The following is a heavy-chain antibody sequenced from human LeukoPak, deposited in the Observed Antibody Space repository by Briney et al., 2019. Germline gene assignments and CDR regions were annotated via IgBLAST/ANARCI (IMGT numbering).Heavy chain of an antibody. Sequence: GGSLRLSCAASGFTVSSNYMSWVRQAPGKGLEWVSVIYSGGSTYYADSVKGRFTISRDNSKNTLYLQMNSLRAEDTAVYYCARLWFGEYLIDYWGQGTLVTVSS. J-gene: IGHJ4*02. V-gene: IGHV3-53*01. D-gene: IGHD3-10*01. CDR2: IYSGGST. CDR1: GFTVSSNY. CDR3: ARLWFGEYLIDY.